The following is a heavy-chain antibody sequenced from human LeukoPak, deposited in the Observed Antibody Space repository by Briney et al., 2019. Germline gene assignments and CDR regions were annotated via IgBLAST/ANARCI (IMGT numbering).Heavy chain of an antibody. D-gene: IGHD3-22*01. CDR3: ARDIRDSSGYYLDY. CDR1: GFTFSSYA. V-gene: IGHV3-30*04. CDR2: ISYDGSNK. J-gene: IGHJ4*02. Sequence: GRSLRLSCAASGFTFSSYAMHWVRQAPGKGLEWVAVISYDGSNKYYADSVKGRFTISRDNSKNTLYLQMNSLRAEDTAVYYCARDIRDSSGYYLDYWGRGTRVTVSS.